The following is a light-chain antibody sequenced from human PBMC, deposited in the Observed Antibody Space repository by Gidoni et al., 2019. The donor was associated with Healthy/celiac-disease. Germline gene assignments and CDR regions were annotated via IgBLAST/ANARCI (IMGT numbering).Light chain of an antibody. CDR3: SSYTSSSTRV. J-gene: IGLJ3*02. V-gene: IGLV2-14*01. CDR1: SSDVGGYNY. Sequence: QSALTQPASGAGSPGQSITISCTGTSSDVGGYNYVSWYQQHPGKAPKLMIYEVSNRPSGVPDRFCGSKSGNTASLTISGLQAEDEADYYCSSYTSSSTRVFGGGTKLTVL. CDR2: EVS.